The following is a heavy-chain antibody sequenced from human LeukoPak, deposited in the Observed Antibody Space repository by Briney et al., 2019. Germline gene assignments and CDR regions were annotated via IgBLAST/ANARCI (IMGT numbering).Heavy chain of an antibody. CDR2: IIPILGIA. J-gene: IGHJ4*02. V-gene: IGHV1-69*04. D-gene: IGHD3-22*01. Sequence: GASVKVSCKASGGTFSSYAISWVRQAPGQGLEWMGRIIPILGIANYAQKFQGRVTITADKSTSTAYMELSSPRSEDTAVYYCARVGYLDYYDSSGHEDYWGQGTLVTVSS. CDR3: ARVGYLDYYDSSGHEDY. CDR1: GGTFSSYA.